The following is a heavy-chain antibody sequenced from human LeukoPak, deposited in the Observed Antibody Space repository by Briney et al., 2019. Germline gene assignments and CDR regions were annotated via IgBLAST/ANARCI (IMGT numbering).Heavy chain of an antibody. CDR1: GYSFTSYW. CDR2: IYPGDSDT. D-gene: IGHD6-19*01. V-gene: IGHV5-51*01. J-gene: IGHJ5*02. Sequence: KRGESLKISCKGSGYSFTSYWIGWVRQMPGKGLEWMGIIYPGDSDTRYSPSFQGQVTISADKSISTAYLQWSSLKASDTAMYYCARHAKQWLPKNWFDPWGQGTLVTVSS. CDR3: ARHAKQWLPKNWFDP.